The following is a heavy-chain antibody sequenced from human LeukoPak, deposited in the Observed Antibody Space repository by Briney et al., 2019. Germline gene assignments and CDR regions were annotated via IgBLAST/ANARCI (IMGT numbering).Heavy chain of an antibody. D-gene: IGHD3-22*01. CDR2: ISTSGRTI. V-gene: IGHV3-11*01. J-gene: IGHJ4*02. CDR1: EFTFSDYY. Sequence: GGSLRLSCAASEFTFSDYYMSWIRQAPGEGLEWVSYISTSGRTIYYADSVKGRFTISRDNAKNSLYLQMNSLRAEDTALYYCARIRYDTSDYFTYYFDFWGQGTLLTVSS. CDR3: ARIRYDTSDYFTYYFDF.